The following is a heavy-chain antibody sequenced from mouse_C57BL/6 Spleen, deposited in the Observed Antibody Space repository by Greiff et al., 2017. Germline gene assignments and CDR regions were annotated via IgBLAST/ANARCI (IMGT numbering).Heavy chain of an antibody. J-gene: IGHJ3*01. Sequence: VQLKQSGAELVRPGASVKLSCTASGFNIKDYYMHWVKQRPEQGLEWIGRIDPEYGDTEYAPKFQGKATMTADTSSNPAYLQRSSLTSEDTAVYYCTTITTVVARNWGQGTLVTVSA. V-gene: IGHV14-1*01. CDR1: GFNIKDYY. D-gene: IGHD1-1*01. CDR3: TTITTVVARN. CDR2: IDPEYGDT.